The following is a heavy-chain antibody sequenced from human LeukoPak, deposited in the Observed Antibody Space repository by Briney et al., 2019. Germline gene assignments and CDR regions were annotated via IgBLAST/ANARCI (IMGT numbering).Heavy chain of an antibody. CDR1: GFTFKSYA. Sequence: PGGSLRLSRLASGFTFKSYAMHWVRQAPGKGLEYVSSINTNGANTYYADSVKGRFTISRGNSRNTVYVQMNSLTPEDTAVYYCVKGLDYSSSQMDSWGQGTLVTVSS. D-gene: IGHD6-6*01. V-gene: IGHV3-64*05. CDR3: VKGLDYSSSQMDS. CDR2: INTNGANT. J-gene: IGHJ4*02.